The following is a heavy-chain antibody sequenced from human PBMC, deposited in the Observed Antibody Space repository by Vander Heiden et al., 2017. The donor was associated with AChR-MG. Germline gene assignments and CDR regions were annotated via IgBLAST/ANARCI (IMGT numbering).Heavy chain of an antibody. CDR2: ISDDGNFK. CDR3: VKHDSLGSGSYYEDY. V-gene: IGHV3-30*18. Sequence: QVRLVESGGGVVQPGRSLRLCCSASGFTFSNYFIHWVRQAPGKGLEWVAVISDDGNFKSYGDPVTGRFTISTDSLEDTFCLQMQRLTTEDTAVYYCVKHDSLGSGSYYEDYWGQGVRVTVSS. D-gene: IGHD3-10*01. CDR1: GFTFSNYF. J-gene: IGHJ4*02.